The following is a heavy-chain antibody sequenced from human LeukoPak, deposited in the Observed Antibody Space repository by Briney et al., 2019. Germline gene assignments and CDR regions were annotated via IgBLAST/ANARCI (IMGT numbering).Heavy chain of an antibody. V-gene: IGHV3-66*04. D-gene: IGHD6-13*01. J-gene: IGHJ4*02. Sequence: GGSLRLSCAASGFTVSSNYMSWVRQAPGKGLEWVSVIYSGGSTYYADSVKGRFTISRDNSKNTLYLQMNSLRVEDTAVYYCARHGYSSSWSYFDYWGQGTLVTVSS. CDR2: IYSGGST. CDR3: ARHGYSSSWSYFDY. CDR1: GFTVSSNY.